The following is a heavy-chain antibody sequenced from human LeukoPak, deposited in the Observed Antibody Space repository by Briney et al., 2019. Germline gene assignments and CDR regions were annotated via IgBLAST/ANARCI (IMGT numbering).Heavy chain of an antibody. CDR1: GFPFSIYA. D-gene: IGHD2-15*01. CDR2: ISGSGGST. CDR3: ATLGRVVVAASSEIDY. V-gene: IGHV3-23*01. J-gene: IGHJ4*02. Sequence: SGGSLRLSCAASGFPFSIYAMSCVRQAPGRGLEWLSAISGSGGSTYHADSVKVRFTISRDNSKNTLYLQMNSLRAEDTAVYYCATLGRVVVAASSEIDYWGQGTLVTVSS.